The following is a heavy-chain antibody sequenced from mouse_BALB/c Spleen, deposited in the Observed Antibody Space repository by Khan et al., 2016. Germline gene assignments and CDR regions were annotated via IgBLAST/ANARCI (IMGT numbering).Heavy chain of an antibody. V-gene: IGHV1-69*01. CDR1: GYTFTDYW. CDR2: IDTSDSYT. J-gene: IGHJ1*01. D-gene: IGHD2-14*01. Sequence: QVQLQQPGAELVMPGASVKMSCKASGYTFTDYWMHWVKQRPGQGLEWIGAIDTSDSYTTYNQKFKGKATLTVDESSSTAYMQLSSLTSEDSAVYYCARGYDGPLYRYFDVWGAGTTVTVSS. CDR3: ARGYDGPLYRYFDV.